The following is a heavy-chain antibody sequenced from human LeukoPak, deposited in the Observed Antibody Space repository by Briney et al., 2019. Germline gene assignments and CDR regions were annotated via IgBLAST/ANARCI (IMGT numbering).Heavy chain of an antibody. J-gene: IGHJ4*02. D-gene: IGHD3-16*01. Sequence: PSETLSLTCSVSGGFNTHYYWSWIRQPPGKGLEWIGYIYYSGSTYYNPSLKSRVTISVDTSKNQFSLKLSSVTAADTAVYYCARVRDYVKGIDYWGQGTLVTVSS. CDR1: GGFNTHYY. CDR2: IYYSGST. CDR3: ARVRDYVKGIDY. V-gene: IGHV4-30-4*01.